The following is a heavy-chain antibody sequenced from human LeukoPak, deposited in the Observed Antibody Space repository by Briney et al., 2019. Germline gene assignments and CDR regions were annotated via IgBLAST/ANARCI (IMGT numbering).Heavy chain of an antibody. D-gene: IGHD3-10*01. CDR2: IYHSGST. CDR3: ASYLRGANFRFDY. Sequence: SETLSLTCAVSGGSISSGGYSWSWIRQPPGKGLEWIGYIYHSGSTYYNPSLKSRVTISVDRSKNQFSLKLSSVTAADTAVYYCASYLRGANFRFDYWGQGTLVTVSS. J-gene: IGHJ4*02. CDR1: GGSISSGGYS. V-gene: IGHV4-30-2*01.